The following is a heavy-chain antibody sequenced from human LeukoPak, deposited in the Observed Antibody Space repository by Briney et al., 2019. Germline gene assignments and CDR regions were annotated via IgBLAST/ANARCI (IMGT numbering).Heavy chain of an antibody. CDR1: GYTFTSYD. D-gene: IGHD2-2*01. CDR2: MNPNSGNT. J-gene: IGHJ6*02. CDR3: ARGLSKRYCSSTSCYARAYGMEV. V-gene: IGHV1-8*01. Sequence: ASVKVSCKASGYTFTSYDINWVRQTTGQGLEWMGWMNPNSGNTGYAQKFQGRVTMTRNTSISTAYMELSSLRSEDTAVYYCARGLSKRYCSSTSCYARAYGMEVWGQGTTVTVSS.